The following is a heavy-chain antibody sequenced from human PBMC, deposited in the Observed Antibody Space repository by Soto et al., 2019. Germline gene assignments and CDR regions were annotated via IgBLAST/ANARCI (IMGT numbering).Heavy chain of an antibody. V-gene: IGHV1-3*01. CDR3: AFD. CDR2: VNGGNGNT. J-gene: IGHJ4*01. Sequence: SVKVYCKACGYSFTIPVMHWVRRPPGERHEWMGWVNGGNGNTKYSQKFQDRVTITRDTSATTAYMELSRLRSEDKAVDYCAFD. CDR1: GYSFTIPV.